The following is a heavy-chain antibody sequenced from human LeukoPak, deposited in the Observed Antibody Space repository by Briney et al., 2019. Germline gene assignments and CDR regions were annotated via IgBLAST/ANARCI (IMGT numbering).Heavy chain of an antibody. CDR3: AREEGLWDYSNYYYYYYMDV. Sequence: SETLSLTCTVSGDSISSYYWNWIRQPAGKGLEWIGRISASGSTNYNPSLTSRVTMSVDTSKNQFSLKLSSVTAADTAVYYCAREEGLWDYSNYYYYYYMDVWGKGTTVTVSS. D-gene: IGHD4-11*01. CDR2: ISASGST. V-gene: IGHV4-4*07. CDR1: GDSISSYY. J-gene: IGHJ6*03.